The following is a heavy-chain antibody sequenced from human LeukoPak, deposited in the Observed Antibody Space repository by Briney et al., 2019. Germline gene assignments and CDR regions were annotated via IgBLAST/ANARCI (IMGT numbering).Heavy chain of an antibody. D-gene: IGHD6-19*01. CDR1: GYRFTSYW. Sequence: GESLKISCKGSGYRFTSYWIGWVRQMPGKGLEWMGIIYPGDSDTRYSPSFQGQVTISADKSISTAYLQWSSLKASDTAMYYCARRSGSGWYSYYFDYWGQGTLVTVSS. CDR2: IYPGDSDT. J-gene: IGHJ4*02. V-gene: IGHV5-51*01. CDR3: ARRSGSGWYSYYFDY.